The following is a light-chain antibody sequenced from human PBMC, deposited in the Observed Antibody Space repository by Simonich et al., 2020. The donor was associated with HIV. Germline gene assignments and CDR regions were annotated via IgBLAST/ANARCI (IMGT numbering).Light chain of an antibody. CDR2: DVS. V-gene: IGLV2-14*03. J-gene: IGLJ2*01. Sequence: QSALTQPASVSESPGQSITISCTGTSSDVGGYNYVSWYQHHPGKAPKLMIYDVSKRPSGVSNRFSGSKSGNTASLTISGLQAEDEADYYCSSYTSSSTLVFGGGTKLTVL. CDR1: SSDVGGYNY. CDR3: SSYTSSSTLV.